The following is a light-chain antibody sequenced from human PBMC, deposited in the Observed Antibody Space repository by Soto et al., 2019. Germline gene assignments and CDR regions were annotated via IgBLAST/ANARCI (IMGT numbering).Light chain of an antibody. CDR1: QSVSSSC. CDR3: QQYGSSQYT. V-gene: IGKV3-20*01. Sequence: EIAVTQSPGTLSLSPGERATLSCSASQSVSSSCLAWYQQKPGQAPGLLIYGASSRATGIPDRYSGSGSGTDFTLTISRLEPEDFAVYYCQQYGSSQYTFGQGTKLEIK. J-gene: IGKJ2*01. CDR2: GAS.